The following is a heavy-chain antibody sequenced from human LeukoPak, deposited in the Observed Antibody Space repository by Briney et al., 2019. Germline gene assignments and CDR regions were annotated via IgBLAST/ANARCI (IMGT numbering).Heavy chain of an antibody. V-gene: IGHV3-11*01. CDR2: ISSSGSAK. CDR3: ARDGRGNYRLDS. J-gene: IGHJ4*02. D-gene: IGHD1-26*01. CDR1: GFTFSDYY. Sequence: GGSLRLSCAASGFTFSDYYMIWIRQAPGKGLEYISYISSSGSAKYYADSVEGRFTISRDNAKNSLYLRMSSLRAEDTAVYYCARDGRGNYRLDSWGQGSLVTVSS.